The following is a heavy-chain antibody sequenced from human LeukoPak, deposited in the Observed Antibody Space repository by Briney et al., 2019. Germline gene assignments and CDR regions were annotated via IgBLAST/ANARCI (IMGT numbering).Heavy chain of an antibody. CDR3: ARGWTTVATITQSFYAFDI. CDR2: INPNSGGT. D-gene: IGHD5-12*01. V-gene: IGHV1-2*02. CDR1: GYTFTGYY. J-gene: IGHJ3*02. Sequence: GASVKVSCKASGYTFTGYYMHWVRQAPGQGLEWMGWINPNSGGTNYAQKFQGRVTMTRDTSISTAYMELSRLRSDDTAVYYCARGWTTVATITQSFYAFDIWGQGTMVTVSS.